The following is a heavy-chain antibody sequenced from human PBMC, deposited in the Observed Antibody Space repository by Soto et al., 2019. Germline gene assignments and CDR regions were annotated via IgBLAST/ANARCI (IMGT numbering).Heavy chain of an antibody. D-gene: IGHD1-1*01. J-gene: IGHJ4*01. V-gene: IGHV4-38-2*01. CDR2: VYHSGST. Sequence: SETLSLTCVVSGYSISSAYYWGWIRQPPGKGLEWIGSVYHSGSTYYNPSLKSRVTISVDTSKNHFSLKLRSVTAADSAVYYCATSGTKTPPFPLKWGHGTLLPVSS. CDR3: ATSGTKTPPFPLK. CDR1: GYSISSAYY.